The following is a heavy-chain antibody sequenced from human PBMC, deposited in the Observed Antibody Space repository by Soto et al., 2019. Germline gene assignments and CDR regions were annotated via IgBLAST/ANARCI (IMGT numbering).Heavy chain of an antibody. Sequence: PGGSLRLSCAASGFTFSYYWMSWVRQAPGKGLEWVANIKQDGSEKYYVDSVKGRFTISRDNANNSLYLQMNSLRVEDTAVYYCARVANRYFDLWGRGTLVTVSS. J-gene: IGHJ2*01. V-gene: IGHV3-7*01. CDR1: GFTFSYYW. CDR2: IKQDGSEK. CDR3: ARVANRYFDL.